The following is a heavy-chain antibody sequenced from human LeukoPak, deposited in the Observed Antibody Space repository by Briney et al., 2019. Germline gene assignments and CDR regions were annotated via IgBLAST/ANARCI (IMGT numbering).Heavy chain of an antibody. CDR1: GGSISSSSYY. CDR2: IYYSGST. Sequence: PSETLSLTCTVSGGSISSSSYYWGWIRQPPGKGLEWIGSIYYSGSTYYNPSLKSRVTISVETSKNQFSLKLSSVTAADTAVYYCARGSRFLEWLSWFDPWGQGTLVTVSS. J-gene: IGHJ5*02. V-gene: IGHV4-39*07. CDR3: ARGSRFLEWLSWFDP. D-gene: IGHD3-3*01.